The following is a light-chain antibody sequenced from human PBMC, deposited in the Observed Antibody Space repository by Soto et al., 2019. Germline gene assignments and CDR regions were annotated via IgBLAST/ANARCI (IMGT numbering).Light chain of an antibody. CDR3: CSYAGSSTVV. Sequence: QSALTQPVSVSGSPGQSITISCTGTSSDVGSYNLVSWYQQHPGKAPKVMIYEGSKRPSGVSNRFSGSKSGNTASLTISGLQAEDEADYYCCSYAGSSTVVFGTG. V-gene: IGLV2-23*01. J-gene: IGLJ1*01. CDR2: EGS. CDR1: SSDVGSYNL.